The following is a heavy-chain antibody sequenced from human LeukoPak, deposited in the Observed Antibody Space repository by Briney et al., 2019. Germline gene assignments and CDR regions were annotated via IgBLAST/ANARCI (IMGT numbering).Heavy chain of an antibody. CDR2: ISAYNGNT. CDR3: AREGPPNNDYYDSSIDY. J-gene: IGHJ4*02. V-gene: IGHV1-18*01. CDR1: GYTFTSYG. Sequence: ASVKVSCKASGYTFTSYGISWVRQAPRQGLEWMGWISAYNGNTNYAQKLQGRVTMTTDTSTSTAYMELRSLRSDDTAVYYCAREGPPNNDYYDSSIDYWGQGTLVTVSS. D-gene: IGHD3-22*01.